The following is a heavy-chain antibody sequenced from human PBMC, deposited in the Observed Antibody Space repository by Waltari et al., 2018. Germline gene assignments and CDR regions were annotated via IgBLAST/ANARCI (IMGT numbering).Heavy chain of an antibody. CDR2: IYSGGST. V-gene: IGHV3-23*03. D-gene: IGHD4-17*01. Sequence: EVQLLESGGGLVQPGGSLRLSCAASGFTFSSYAMSWVRQAPGKGLEWVSVIYSGGSTYYADSVKGRFTISRDNSKNTLYLQMNSLRAEDTAVYYCANHWLRPMTTVTTSRLWGQGTLVTVSS. CDR3: ANHWLRPMTTVTTSRL. J-gene: IGHJ4*02. CDR1: GFTFSSYA.